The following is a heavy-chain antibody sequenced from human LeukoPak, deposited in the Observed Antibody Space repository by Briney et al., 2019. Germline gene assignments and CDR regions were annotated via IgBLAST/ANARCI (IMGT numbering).Heavy chain of an antibody. J-gene: IGHJ5*02. CDR2: IYYSGST. Sequence: PSETLSLTCTVSGGSISSYYWSWIRQPPGKGLEWIGYIYYSGSTNYNPSLKSRVTISVDTSKNQFSLKLSSVTAADTAVYYCARDRGVATITSWGQGTLVTVSS. V-gene: IGHV4-59*01. CDR3: ARDRGVATITS. D-gene: IGHD5-24*01. CDR1: GGSISSYY.